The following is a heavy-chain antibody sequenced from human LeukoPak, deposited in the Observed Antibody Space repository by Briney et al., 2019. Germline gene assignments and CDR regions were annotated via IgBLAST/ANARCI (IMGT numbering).Heavy chain of an antibody. D-gene: IGHD6-13*01. Sequence: PGGSLRLSCAASGFTFSSYAMSWVRQAPGKGLEWVSTISGSGGSTYYAGSVKGRFTISRDNSKNTLYLQMNSLRAEDTAVYYCAKKLSSGIAVTGAFGYWGQGTLVTVSS. CDR2: ISGSGGST. V-gene: IGHV3-23*01. CDR3: AKKLSSGIAVTGAFGY. J-gene: IGHJ4*02. CDR1: GFTFSSYA.